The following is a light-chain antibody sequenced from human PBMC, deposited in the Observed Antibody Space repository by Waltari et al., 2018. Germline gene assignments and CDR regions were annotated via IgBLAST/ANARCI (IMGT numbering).Light chain of an antibody. V-gene: IGKV1-16*01. CDR1: QGIANN. J-gene: IGKJ1*01. CDR2: RAS. Sequence: DIQMTQSPSALTAFVGDTVPITCQANQGIANNLNWYQWKPGKVPKLLIYRASSLQSEIPSRFSGSGSGTGFILTIRSLQPEDFATYYCQQGYSYPRTFVQGTRVE. CDR3: QQGYSYPRT.